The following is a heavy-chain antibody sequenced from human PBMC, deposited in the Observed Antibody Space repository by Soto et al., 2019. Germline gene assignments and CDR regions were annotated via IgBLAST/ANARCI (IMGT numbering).Heavy chain of an antibody. D-gene: IGHD1-26*01. J-gene: IGHJ4*02. Sequence: QVQLVESGGGVVQPGRSLRLSCAASGFNFSAYGMHWVRQAPGTGLELVALLSFDASKKYYADSVKGRFTISRDTSRKTLYLQMNSLRVEDTAVYYCRVGVADWGQGTRVTVSS. CDR2: LSFDASKK. CDR1: GFNFSAYG. V-gene: IGHV3-30*03. CDR3: RVGVAD.